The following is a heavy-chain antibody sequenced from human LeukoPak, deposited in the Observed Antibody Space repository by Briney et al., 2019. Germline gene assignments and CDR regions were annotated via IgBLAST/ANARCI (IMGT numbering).Heavy chain of an antibody. CDR1: GFTFSSYA. V-gene: IGHV3-23*01. Sequence: GGSLRLSCAASGFTFSSYAMSWVRQAPGKGLEWVSAISGSGGSTYYADSVEGRFTISRDNSKNTLYLQMNSLRAEDTAVYYCAKDRYYYDSSGYLTPLDYWGQGTLVTVSS. CDR3: AKDRYYYDSSGYLTPLDY. J-gene: IGHJ4*02. D-gene: IGHD3-22*01. CDR2: ISGSGGST.